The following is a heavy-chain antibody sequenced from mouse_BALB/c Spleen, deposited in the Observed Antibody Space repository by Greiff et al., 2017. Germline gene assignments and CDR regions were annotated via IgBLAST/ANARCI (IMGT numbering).Heavy chain of an antibody. CDR3: ARDGGSYGNPWFAY. D-gene: IGHD2-1*01. CDR2: IWGDGST. CDR1: GFSLTGYG. Sequence: QVQLQQSGPGLVAPSQSLSITCTVSGFSLTGYGVNWVRQPPGKGLEWLGMIWGDGSTDYNSALKSRLSISKDNSKSQVFLKMNSLQTDDTARYYCARDGGSYGNPWFAYWGQGTLVTVSA. V-gene: IGHV2-6-7*01. J-gene: IGHJ3*01.